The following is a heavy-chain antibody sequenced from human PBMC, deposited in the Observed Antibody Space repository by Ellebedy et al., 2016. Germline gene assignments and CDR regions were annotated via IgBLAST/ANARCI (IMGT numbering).Heavy chain of an antibody. D-gene: IGHD6-19*01. CDR3: VRDQIGVGSGWPGFDY. CDR2: IYYSGST. CDR1: GGSISSSSYY. V-gene: IGHV4-39*07. Sequence: SETLSLTCTVSGGSISSSSYYWGWIRQPPGKGLEWIGSIYYSGSTYYNPSLKSRVTISMDMSKNQFSLKLSSVTAADTAVYYCVRDQIGVGSGWPGFDYWGQGSLVTVPS. J-gene: IGHJ4*02.